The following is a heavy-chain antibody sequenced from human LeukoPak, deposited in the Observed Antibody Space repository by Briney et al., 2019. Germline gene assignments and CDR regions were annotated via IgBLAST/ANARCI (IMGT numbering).Heavy chain of an antibody. J-gene: IGHJ4*02. V-gene: IGHV4-4*07. CDR3: ARRLARRGYGDYCDY. CDR1: GGSISSYY. D-gene: IGHD4-17*01. CDR2: IYTSGST. Sequence: SETLSLTCTVSGGSISSYYWSWIRQPAGKGLEWIGRIYTSGSTNYNPSLKSRVTMSVDTSKNQFSLKPSSVTAADTAVYYCARRLARRGYGDYCDYWGQGTLVTVSS.